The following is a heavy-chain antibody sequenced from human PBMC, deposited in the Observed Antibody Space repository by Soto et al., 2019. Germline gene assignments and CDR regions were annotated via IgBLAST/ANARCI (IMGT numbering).Heavy chain of an antibody. D-gene: IGHD2-2*01. CDR3: ARADCTSTTCPCHYFDS. V-gene: IGHV3-21*01. CDR1: GFTFSHYT. CDR2: ISVGGSHI. J-gene: IGHJ4*02. Sequence: EVQLVESGGGLVKPGGSLRLSCAASGFTFSHYTINWVRQAPGKGLDWVSSISVGGSHIYYADSLKGRFTVARDDAKNPLSLHMSSPRAEDTAVYYCARADCTSTTCPCHYFDSWGQGPLVTVSS.